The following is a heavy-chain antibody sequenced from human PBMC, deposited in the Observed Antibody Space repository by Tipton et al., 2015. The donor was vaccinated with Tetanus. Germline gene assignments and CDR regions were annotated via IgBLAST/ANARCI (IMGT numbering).Heavy chain of an antibody. J-gene: IGHJ4*02. D-gene: IGHD6-13*01. V-gene: IGHV3-23*01. Sequence: SGFTFSSYSMSWVRQAPGKGLEWVPGISGSGGSTYYADSVKGRFTISRDNSKNTLYLQMNSLRAEDTAVYYCAKEGLSAFDYWGQGTLVSVAS. CDR1: GFTFSSYS. CDR3: AKEGLSAFDY. CDR2: ISGSGGST.